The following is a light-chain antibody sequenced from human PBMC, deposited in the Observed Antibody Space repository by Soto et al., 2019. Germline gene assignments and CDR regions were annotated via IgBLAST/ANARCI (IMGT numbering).Light chain of an antibody. Sequence: QSALTQPASVFGSPGQSITISCTGTSSDVGGYNYVSWYQQHPGKAPKLMIYEVSNRPSGVSNRFSGSKSGNMASLTISGLQAEDEADYYCSSYTSSSWVFGGGTKLTVL. J-gene: IGLJ3*02. CDR1: SSDVGGYNY. CDR2: EVS. V-gene: IGLV2-14*01. CDR3: SSYTSSSWV.